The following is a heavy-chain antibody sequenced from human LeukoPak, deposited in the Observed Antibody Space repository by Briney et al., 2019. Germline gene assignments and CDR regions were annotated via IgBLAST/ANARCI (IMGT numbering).Heavy chain of an antibody. J-gene: IGHJ4*02. Sequence: PSETLSLTCGASDGSLDIYYWMFVRQPPGKGLQWIGEITYRGSPYYHPSLKSRVTISIDASQRHVSLTLNSATAADTAVYYCATYGGDWKFDSWGQGTLVTVSS. CDR2: ITYRGSP. CDR3: ATYGGDWKFDS. V-gene: IGHV4-34*01. CDR1: DGSLDIYY. D-gene: IGHD2-21*01.